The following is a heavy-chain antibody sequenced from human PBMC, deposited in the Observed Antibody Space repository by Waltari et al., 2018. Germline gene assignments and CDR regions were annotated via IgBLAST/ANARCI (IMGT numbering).Heavy chain of an antibody. D-gene: IGHD2-2*01. CDR3: ARHVPLGYCSTTSCHSFDY. J-gene: IGHJ4*02. Sequence: QLQLQESGPGLVKPSETLSLTCTVSGGSISSSSYYWGWIRPPPGKGLEWIGSIYYTGSTHYNPSLKSRVTISVDTSKNQFSLKLSSVTAADTAVYYCARHVPLGYCSTTSCHSFDYWGQGTLVTVSS. CDR1: GGSISSSSYY. CDR2: IYYTGST. V-gene: IGHV4-39*01.